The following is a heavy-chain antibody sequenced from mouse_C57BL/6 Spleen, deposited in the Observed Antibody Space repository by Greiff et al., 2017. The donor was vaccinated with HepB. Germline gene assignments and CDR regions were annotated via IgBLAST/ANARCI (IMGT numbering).Heavy chain of an antibody. Sequence: EVQLVESGGGLVKPGGSLKLSCAASGFTFSSYAMSWVRQTPEKRLEWVATISDGGSYTYYPDNVKGRFTISRDNAKNNLYLQMSHLKSEDTAMYYCARSPLGAMDYWGQGTSVTVSS. CDR1: GFTFSSYA. J-gene: IGHJ4*01. D-gene: IGHD3-3*01. CDR3: ARSPLGAMDY. V-gene: IGHV5-4*01. CDR2: ISDGGSYT.